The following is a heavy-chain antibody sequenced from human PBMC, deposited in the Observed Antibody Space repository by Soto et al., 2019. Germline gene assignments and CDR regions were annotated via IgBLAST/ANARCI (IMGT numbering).Heavy chain of an antibody. CDR2: INHSGST. J-gene: IGHJ4*02. D-gene: IGHD6-13*01. CDR1: GGSFSGYY. Sequence: QVQLQQWGAGLLKPSETLSLTCAVYGGSFSGYYWSWIRQPPGKGLEWMGEINHSGSTNYNPSLNSRVTISVDTSKKQFALKLSSVTAADTAVYYCARGRGRAAAGGFDYWGQGTLVTVSS. CDR3: ARGRGRAAAGGFDY. V-gene: IGHV4-34*01.